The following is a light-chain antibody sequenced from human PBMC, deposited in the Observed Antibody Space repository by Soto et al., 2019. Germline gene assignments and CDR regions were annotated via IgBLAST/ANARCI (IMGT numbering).Light chain of an antibody. J-gene: IGLJ3*02. CDR3: SSFTTTTWV. CDR2: EVS. V-gene: IGLV2-14*01. CDR1: NIGSKS. Sequence: LTQPPSVSVAPGQTARITCGGNNIGSKSVHWYQQHPGKAPKLMIFEVSYRPSGVSNRFSGSKSGNTASLTISGLQAEDEADYYCSSFTTTTWVFGGGTQLTVL.